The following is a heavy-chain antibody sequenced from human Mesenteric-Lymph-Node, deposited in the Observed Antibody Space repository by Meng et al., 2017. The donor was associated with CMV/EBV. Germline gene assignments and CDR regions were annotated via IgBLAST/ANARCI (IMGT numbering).Heavy chain of an antibody. Sequence: GESLKISCAASGFTFSSYWMHWVRQAPGEGLVWVSRINSDGSSTSYADSVKGRFTISRDNAKNTLYLQMNSLRAEDTAVYYCAKPLTGERDYWGQGTLVTVSS. V-gene: IGHV3-74*01. CDR3: AKPLTGERDY. CDR1: GFTFSSYW. CDR2: INSDGSST. J-gene: IGHJ4*02. D-gene: IGHD7-27*01.